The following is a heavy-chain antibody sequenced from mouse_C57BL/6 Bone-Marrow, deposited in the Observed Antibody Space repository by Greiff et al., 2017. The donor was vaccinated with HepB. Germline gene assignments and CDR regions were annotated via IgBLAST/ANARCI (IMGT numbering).Heavy chain of an antibody. D-gene: IGHD1-1*01. CDR3: ARRYYGSSYGCFDV. CDR1: GFSLTSYA. J-gene: IGHJ1*03. CDR2: IWTGGGT. Sequence: VKLVESGPGLVAPSQSLSITCTVSGFSLTSYAISWVRQPPGKGLEWLGVIWTGGGTNYNSALKSRLSISKDNSKSQVFLKMNSLQTDDTDRYYCARRYYGSSYGCFDVWGTGTTVTVSS. V-gene: IGHV2-9-1*01.